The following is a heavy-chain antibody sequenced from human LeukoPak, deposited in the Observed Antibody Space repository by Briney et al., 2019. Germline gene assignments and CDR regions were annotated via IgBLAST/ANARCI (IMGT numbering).Heavy chain of an antibody. J-gene: IGHJ3*02. CDR3: ARSYFSLGAFDI. CDR1: GYSISSGYH. V-gene: IGHV4-38-2*01. CDR2: MSHSGST. D-gene: IGHD2/OR15-2a*01. Sequence: SETLSLTCVVSGYSISSGYHWGWIRQPPGKGLEWIGSMSHSGSTYYNPSLKSRVTISVDTSKNQFSLRLSSVTATDTAVYYCARSYFSLGAFDIWGQGTMVTVSS.